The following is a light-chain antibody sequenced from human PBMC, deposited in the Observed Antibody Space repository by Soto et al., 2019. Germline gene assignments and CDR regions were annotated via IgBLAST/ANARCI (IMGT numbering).Light chain of an antibody. V-gene: IGKV3D-15*01. CDR3: QQYNSWPLT. CDR1: QSCSSD. Sequence: EIVMTQSPASLSVSRGERATLSCRASQSCSSDLAWYQQKPGQAPGFVIYDIFTRATGVPTRISGSESGTKFTLTLSSLQSEDFAVYYCQQYNSWPLTFGGGTKVEIK. J-gene: IGKJ4*02. CDR2: DIF.